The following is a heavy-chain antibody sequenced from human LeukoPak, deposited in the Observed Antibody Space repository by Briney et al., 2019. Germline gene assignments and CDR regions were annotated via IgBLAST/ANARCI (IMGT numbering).Heavy chain of an antibody. CDR2: ISGSGGST. Sequence: GGSLRLSCAASGFTFSSYAMSWVRQAPGKGLEWVSAISGSGGSTYYADSVKGRFTISRDNSKNTLYLQMNSLRAEDTAVYYCAKTATMVRGVQNFDYWVQGTLVTVSS. D-gene: IGHD3-10*01. J-gene: IGHJ4*02. CDR1: GFTFSSYA. V-gene: IGHV3-23*01. CDR3: AKTATMVRGVQNFDY.